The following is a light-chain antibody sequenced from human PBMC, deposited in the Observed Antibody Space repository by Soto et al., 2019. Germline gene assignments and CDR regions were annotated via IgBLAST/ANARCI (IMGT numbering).Light chain of an antibody. J-gene: IGKJ2*01. Sequence: EIVLTQSPATLSLSPGERATLSCRASQSVSSYLAWYQQKPGQAPRLHIYDASNRATGIPARFSGSGSETDFTLTISSLEPEDFAVYYCQQRSNWQYTFGQGTKLELK. CDR3: QQRSNWQYT. CDR1: QSVSSY. V-gene: IGKV3-11*01. CDR2: DAS.